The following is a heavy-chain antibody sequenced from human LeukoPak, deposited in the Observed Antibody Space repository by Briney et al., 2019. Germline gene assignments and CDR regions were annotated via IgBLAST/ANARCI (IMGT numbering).Heavy chain of an antibody. D-gene: IGHD6-19*01. CDR1: GFTFSSHG. CDR3: AKGGNIAVAGPPDY. CDR2: ISYDGSNK. Sequence: GGSLRLSCAASGFTFSSHGMHWVRQAPGKGLEWVAVISYDGSNKYYADSVKGRFTISRDSSKNTLYLQMNSLRAEDTAVYYCAKGGNIAVAGPPDYWGQGTLVTVSS. J-gene: IGHJ4*02. V-gene: IGHV3-30*18.